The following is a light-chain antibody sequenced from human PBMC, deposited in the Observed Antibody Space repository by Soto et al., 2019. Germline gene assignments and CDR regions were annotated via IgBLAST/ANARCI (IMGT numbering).Light chain of an antibody. Sequence: EIMLTQSPATLSLSPGERATLSCRASQSVRNYLAWYQQKLGQPPTLLIYNASSRATGIPARFSGSGSGTDFTLTISSLEPEDFAVYYCQQRSSWPLTFGQGTRLEIK. CDR3: QQRSSWPLT. CDR1: QSVRNY. V-gene: IGKV3-11*01. CDR2: NAS. J-gene: IGKJ5*01.